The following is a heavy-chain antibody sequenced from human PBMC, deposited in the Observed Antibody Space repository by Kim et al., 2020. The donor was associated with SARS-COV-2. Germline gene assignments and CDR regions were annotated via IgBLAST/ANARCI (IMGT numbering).Heavy chain of an antibody. V-gene: IGHV1-69*13. J-gene: IGHJ4*02. CDR2: IIPIFGTA. CDR1: GGTFSSYA. Sequence: SVKVSCKASGGTFSSYAISWVRQAPGQGLEWMGGIIPIFGTANYAQKFQGRVTITADESTSTAYMELSSLRSEDTAVYYCARDRTPATYYYGSGSYGFDYWGQGTLVTVSS. D-gene: IGHD3-10*01. CDR3: ARDRTPATYYYGSGSYGFDY.